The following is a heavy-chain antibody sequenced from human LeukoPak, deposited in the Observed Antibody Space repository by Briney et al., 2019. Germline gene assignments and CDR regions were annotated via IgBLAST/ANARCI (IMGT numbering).Heavy chain of an antibody. CDR1: GFTFSSYA. J-gene: IGHJ6*02. CDR2: ISGRGGST. CDR3: AKHPLSPYYYYGMDV. V-gene: IGHV3-23*01. Sequence: GASLRLSCAASGFTFSSYAMSWVRQAPGKGLEWVSAISGRGGSTYYADSVKGRFTISRDNSKNTLYLQMNSLRAEDTAVYYCAKHPLSPYYYYGMDVWGQGTTVTVSS.